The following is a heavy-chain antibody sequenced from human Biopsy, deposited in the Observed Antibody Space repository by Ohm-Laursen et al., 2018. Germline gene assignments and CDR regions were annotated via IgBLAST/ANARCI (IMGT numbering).Heavy chain of an antibody. CDR3: ARVLLPAAAVHYGMDV. J-gene: IGHJ6*02. Sequence: SLRLSCAASGLTFSRYSMHWVRQAPGKGLEWVSSISSSSNFIYYGDSVKGRFTISRDNAKNSLYLQMNSLRAEDTAVYHCARVLLPAAAVHYGMDVWGQGTTVTVSS. V-gene: IGHV3-21*01. D-gene: IGHD2-2*01. CDR1: GLTFSRYS. CDR2: ISSSSNFI.